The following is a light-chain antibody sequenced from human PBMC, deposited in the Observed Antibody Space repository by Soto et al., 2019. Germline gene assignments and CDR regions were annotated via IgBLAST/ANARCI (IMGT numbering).Light chain of an antibody. CDR1: QGIRND. J-gene: IGKJ1*01. Sequence: AIEITQSPSSLSASVGDRVTITCRASQGIRNDLGWLQQKPGKAPKLLIYAASSLQSGVPSRFSGSGSGTDFTLTISSLQPEDFASYYCLQDYNYPRTFGQGTKVDIK. CDR3: LQDYNYPRT. CDR2: AAS. V-gene: IGKV1-6*01.